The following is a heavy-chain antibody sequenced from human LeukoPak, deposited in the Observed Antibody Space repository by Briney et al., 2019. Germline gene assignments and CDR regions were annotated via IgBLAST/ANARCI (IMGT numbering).Heavy chain of an antibody. J-gene: IGHJ3*01. CDR2: INRDARTS. V-gene: IGHV3-74*01. CDR3: ARGSHNWNDDQPSDV. CDR1: EPTFSNYW. D-gene: IGHD1-1*01. Sequence: PGGPLRLSCVASEPTFSNYWMHWVRQTPGKGLVWVSRINRDARTSYYAGSVKGRFTISRDNAKNTLYLQMNSLRAEDTAIYYCARGSHNWNDDQPSDVWGQGTMVTVSS.